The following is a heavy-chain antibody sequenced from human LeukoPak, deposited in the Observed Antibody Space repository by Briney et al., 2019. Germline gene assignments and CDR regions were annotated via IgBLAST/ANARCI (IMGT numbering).Heavy chain of an antibody. V-gene: IGHV3-7*01. CDR3: ARFGYVAAVDV. CDR2: INPAGSET. Sequence: GGSLRLSCAASGFSFSAYWMTWVRQAPGTGLEWVANINPAGSETYYVDPVKGRFSISRDNAKNLVYPQMNSLRAEDTAVYHCARFGYVAAVDVWGQGTPVTVSS. CDR1: GFSFSAYW. D-gene: IGHD2-15*01. J-gene: IGHJ4*02.